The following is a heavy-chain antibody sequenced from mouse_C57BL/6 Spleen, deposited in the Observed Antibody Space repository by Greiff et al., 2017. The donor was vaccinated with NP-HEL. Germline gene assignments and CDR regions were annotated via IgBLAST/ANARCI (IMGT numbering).Heavy chain of an antibody. CDR3: ARLPVPYGRDY. CDR2: INPSSGYP. CDR1: GYTFTSYW. V-gene: IGHV1-7*01. Sequence: VQLQQSGAELAKPGASVKLSCKASGYTFTSYWMHWVKPRPGQGLEWIGYINPSSGYPKYNQKFKDKATLTADKSSSTAYMQLSSLTYEDSAVYYCARLPVPYGRDYWGQGTTLTVSS. D-gene: IGHD1-1*01. J-gene: IGHJ2*01.